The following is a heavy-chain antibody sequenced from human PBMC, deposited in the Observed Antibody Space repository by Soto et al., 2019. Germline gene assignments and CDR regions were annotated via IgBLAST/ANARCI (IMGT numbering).Heavy chain of an antibody. V-gene: IGHV3-74*03. D-gene: IGHD3-3*01. CDR1: GFTFSNFW. Sequence: GGSLRLSCAASGFTFSNFWMHWVRQAPGKGLVWVSRIYSDGSGPMYADSVKGRFTISRDNAKSTLYLQMNSLRAEDTAVYYSATLNSFGSDYWGRGTLVTVSS. CDR2: IYSDGSGP. CDR3: ATLNSFGSDY. J-gene: IGHJ4*02.